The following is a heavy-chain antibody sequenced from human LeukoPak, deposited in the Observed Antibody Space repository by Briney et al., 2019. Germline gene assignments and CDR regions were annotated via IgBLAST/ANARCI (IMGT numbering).Heavy chain of an antibody. CDR1: GYTFFSYG. V-gene: IGHV1-18*01. D-gene: IGHD5-12*01. J-gene: IGHJ4*02. CDR3: AREEPLLPKWLAR. CDR2: IRGHNGNT. Sequence: ASVKVSCKASGYTFFSYGISWVRQAPGQGLEWVGWIRGHNGNTDYAQKFQGRVTLTTDTSTSPASMELRGLRFDDTAVYLCAREEPLLPKWLARWGQGTVDTVSS.